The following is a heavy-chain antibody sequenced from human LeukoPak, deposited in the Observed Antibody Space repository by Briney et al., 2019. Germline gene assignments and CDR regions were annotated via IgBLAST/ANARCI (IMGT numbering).Heavy chain of an antibody. Sequence: PGGSLRLSXAASGFTFSSLAMSWVRQTPGKGLEWVSAISVSGGSTYYADSVKGRFTISRDNSKNTLYLQMNSLRAEDTAVYYCAKGNYGYILYFDYWGQGALVTVSS. CDR1: GFTFSSLA. CDR2: ISVSGGST. D-gene: IGHD5-18*01. J-gene: IGHJ4*02. CDR3: AKGNYGYILYFDY. V-gene: IGHV3-23*01.